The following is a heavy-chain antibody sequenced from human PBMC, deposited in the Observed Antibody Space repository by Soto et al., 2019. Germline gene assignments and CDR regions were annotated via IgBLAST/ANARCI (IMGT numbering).Heavy chain of an antibody. D-gene: IGHD2-15*01. J-gene: IGHJ3*02. CDR2: IYWDDDK. CDR3: AHRRRSSGYCSGGSCYAHDAFDI. CDR1: GFSLSTSGVG. Sequence: QITLKESGPPLVKPTQTLTLTCTFSGFSLSTSGVGVGWIRQPPGKALEWLALIYWDDDKRYSPSLKSRLTITKDTSKNQVVLTMTNMDPVDTATYYCAHRRRSSGYCSGGSCYAHDAFDIWGQGTMVTVSS. V-gene: IGHV2-5*02.